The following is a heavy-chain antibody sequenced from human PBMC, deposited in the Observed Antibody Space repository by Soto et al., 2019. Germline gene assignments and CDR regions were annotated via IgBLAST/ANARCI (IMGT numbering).Heavy chain of an antibody. CDR1: GFTFSSYS. Sequence: GGSLRLSCAASGFTFSSYSMNWVRQAPGKGLEWVSSISSSSSYIYYADSVKGRFTISRDNAKNSLYLQMNSLRAEDTAVYYCARDSPGYCSGGSCCSSTQNFDYWGQGTLVTVSS. D-gene: IGHD2-15*01. CDR3: ARDSPGYCSGGSCCSSTQNFDY. V-gene: IGHV3-21*01. J-gene: IGHJ4*02. CDR2: ISSSSSYI.